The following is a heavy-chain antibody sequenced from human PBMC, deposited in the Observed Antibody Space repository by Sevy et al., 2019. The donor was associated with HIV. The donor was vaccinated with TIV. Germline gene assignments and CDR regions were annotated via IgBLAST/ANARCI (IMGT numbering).Heavy chain of an antibody. Sequence: ASVKVSCKASGFTFTSSAVQWVRQARGQRLEWIGWIVVGSGNTNYAQTFQERVTITRDMSTSTAYMERSSLRSEDTAVYYCAAGNYYDSSGYPFDYYYYGMDVWGQGTTVTVSS. CDR2: IVVGSGNT. V-gene: IGHV1-58*01. J-gene: IGHJ6*02. CDR1: GFTFTSSA. CDR3: AAGNYYDSSGYPFDYYYYGMDV. D-gene: IGHD3-22*01.